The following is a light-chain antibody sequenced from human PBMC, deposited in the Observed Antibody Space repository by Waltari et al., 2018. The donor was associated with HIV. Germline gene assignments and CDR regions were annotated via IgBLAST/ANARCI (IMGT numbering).Light chain of an antibody. CDR1: QAISTY. Sequence: DIQMTQSPSSLSASVGDSVTITCRARQAISTYLAWFQQKPGEAPKSLIYAASTLQSGVPSKFSGSGSGTDFTLTITSLQPEDFATYYCQQYFTYPRTFGQGTKVEFK. J-gene: IGKJ1*01. V-gene: IGKV1-16*02. CDR2: AAS. CDR3: QQYFTYPRT.